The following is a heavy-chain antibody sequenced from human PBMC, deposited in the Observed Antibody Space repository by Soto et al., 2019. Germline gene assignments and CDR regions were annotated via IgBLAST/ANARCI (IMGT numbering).Heavy chain of an antibody. V-gene: IGHV4-59*01. CDR1: GGSISNYY. CDR2: MYYSGSS. CDR3: ARVMRSYNAFDI. D-gene: IGHD1-26*01. J-gene: IGHJ3*02. Sequence: SETLSLTCTVSGGSISNYYWNWIRQPPGKGLEWIGYMYYSGSSTYNPSLKSRVTLSVDTSKNQFSLKLTSVTAADTAVYYCARVMRSYNAFDIWGQGTMVTVSS.